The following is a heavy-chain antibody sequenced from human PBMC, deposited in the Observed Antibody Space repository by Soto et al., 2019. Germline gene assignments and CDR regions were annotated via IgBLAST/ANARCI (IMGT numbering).Heavy chain of an antibody. CDR1: GFTFSSFW. V-gene: IGHV3-74*01. CDR2: INTDGSSI. CDR3: TRGPSYSSSRVDH. J-gene: IGHJ4*02. Sequence: WGSLRLSCAGSGFTFSSFWMHWVRQAPGKGLVWVSRINTDGSSITYGDSVKGRFTISRDNAKNTVYLQMNSLRAEDTAVYYCTRGPSYSSSRVDHWGQGTLVTSPQ. D-gene: IGHD6-13*01.